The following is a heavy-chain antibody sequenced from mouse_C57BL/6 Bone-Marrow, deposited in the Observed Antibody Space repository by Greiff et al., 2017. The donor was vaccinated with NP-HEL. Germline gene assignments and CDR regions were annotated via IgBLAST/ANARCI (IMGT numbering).Heavy chain of an antibody. CDR2: IYPRDGST. D-gene: IGHD1-1*01. CDR3: AKEGQYGSPYYFDY. Sequence: VKVVESDAELVKPGASVKISCKVSGYTFTDHTIHWMKQRPEQGLEWIGYIYPRDGSTKYNEKFKGKATLTADKSSSTAYMQLNSLTSEDSAVYFCAKEGQYGSPYYFDYWGQGTTLTVSS. V-gene: IGHV1-78*01. CDR1: GYTFTDHT. J-gene: IGHJ2*01.